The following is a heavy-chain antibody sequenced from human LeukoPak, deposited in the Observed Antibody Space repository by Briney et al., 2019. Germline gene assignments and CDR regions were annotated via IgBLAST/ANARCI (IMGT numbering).Heavy chain of an antibody. CDR3: AREDIAAAGLHYYYMDV. J-gene: IGHJ6*03. D-gene: IGHD6-13*01. V-gene: IGHV4-38-2*02. Sequence: SETLSLTCAVYGGSFSGYYWGWIRQPPGKGLEWIGSIYHSGSTYYNPSLKSRVTISVDTSKNQFSLKLSSVTAADTAVYYCAREDIAAAGLHYYYMDVWGKGTTVTVSS. CDR2: IYHSGST. CDR1: GGSFSGYY.